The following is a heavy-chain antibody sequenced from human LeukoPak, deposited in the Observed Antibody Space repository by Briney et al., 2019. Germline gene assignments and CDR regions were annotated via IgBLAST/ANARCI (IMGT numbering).Heavy chain of an antibody. CDR1: GFTFSSYS. Sequence: GGSLRLSCAASGFTFSSYSMNWVRQAPGKGLEWGSSISSSSSYIYYADSVKGRFTISRDNAKNSLYLQMNTLRAEDTAVYYCARVGSSGSYNEDYWGQGTLVTVSS. D-gene: IGHD1-26*01. CDR2: ISSSSSYI. J-gene: IGHJ4*02. CDR3: ARVGSSGSYNEDY. V-gene: IGHV3-21*01.